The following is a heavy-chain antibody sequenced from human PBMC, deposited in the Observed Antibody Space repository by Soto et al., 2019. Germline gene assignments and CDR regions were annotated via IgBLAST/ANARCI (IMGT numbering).Heavy chain of an antibody. V-gene: IGHV1-18*04. CDR3: ARGRLRFLEWLSSPDY. J-gene: IGHJ4*02. CDR1: GYTFTRYG. Sequence: ASVKVSCKASGYTFTRYGISWVRQAPGQGLEWMGWISAYNGNTNYAQKLQGRVTMTTDTSTSTAYMELRSLRSDDTAVYYCARGRLRFLEWLSSPDYWGQGTLVTVSS. CDR2: ISAYNGNT. D-gene: IGHD3-3*01.